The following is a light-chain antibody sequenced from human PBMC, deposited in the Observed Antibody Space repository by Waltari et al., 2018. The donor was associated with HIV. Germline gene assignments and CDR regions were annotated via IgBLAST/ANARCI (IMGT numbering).Light chain of an antibody. Sequence: DVHMTQSPSSLSASVGDRVTITCRASQPISNSLAWYQQKPGKAPKPLVYGTSGLESGVPSRFSGSGSGTDYTLTISSLQPEDFASYYCQQYYSIPNTFGQGTKLEIK. CDR1: QPISNS. J-gene: IGKJ2*01. CDR3: QQYYSIPNT. V-gene: IGKV1-NL1*01. CDR2: GTS.